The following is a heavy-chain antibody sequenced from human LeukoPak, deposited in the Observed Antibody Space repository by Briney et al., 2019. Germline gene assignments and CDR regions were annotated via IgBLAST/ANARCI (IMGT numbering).Heavy chain of an antibody. J-gene: IGHJ4*02. Sequence: GGSLRLSCAASGFTFSTYSMNWVRQAPGKGLEWLSYISSSSSTIYYADSVKGRFTISRDNAKNSLYLQMNSLRAEDTALYYCAKGIIGIHFDYWGQGTLVTVSS. CDR2: ISSSSSTI. CDR1: GFTFSTYS. CDR3: AKGIIGIHFDY. V-gene: IGHV3-48*01. D-gene: IGHD1-20*01.